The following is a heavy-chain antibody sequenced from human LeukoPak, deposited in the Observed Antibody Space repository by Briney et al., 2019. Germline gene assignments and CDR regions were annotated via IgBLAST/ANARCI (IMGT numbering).Heavy chain of an antibody. CDR3: ARGSSGWYPGPFDY. V-gene: IGHV3-33*01. D-gene: IGHD6-19*01. J-gene: IGHJ4*02. Sequence: PGRSLRLSCAASGFTFSSYGMHWVRQAPGKGLEWVAVKWYDGSNKYYADSVKGRFTISRDNSKNTLYLQMNSLRAEDTAVYYCARGSSGWYPGPFDYWGQGTLVTVSS. CDR2: KWYDGSNK. CDR1: GFTFSSYG.